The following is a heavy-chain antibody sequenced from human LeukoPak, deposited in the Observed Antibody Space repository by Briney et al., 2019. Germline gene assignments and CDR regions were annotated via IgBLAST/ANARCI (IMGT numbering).Heavy chain of an antibody. D-gene: IGHD2-2*02. J-gene: IGHJ5*02. CDR1: GYTFTSYG. CDR3: ARDSPTKYCSSTSCYKGWFDP. Sequence: ASVKVSCKASGYTFTSYGISWVRQAPGQGLEWMGWISAYNGNTNYAQKLQGRVTMTTDTSTSTAYMELRSLRSDDTAVYYCARDSPTKYCSSTSCYKGWFDPWGQGTLVTVSS. V-gene: IGHV1-18*01. CDR2: ISAYNGNT.